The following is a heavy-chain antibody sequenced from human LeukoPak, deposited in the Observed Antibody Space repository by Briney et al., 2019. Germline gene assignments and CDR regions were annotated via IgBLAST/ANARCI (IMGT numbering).Heavy chain of an antibody. D-gene: IGHD3-10*01. CDR2: ISGSGGST. Sequence: GGSLRLSCAASGFTFSSYAMSWVRQAPGKGLEWVSAISGSGGSTYYADSVKGRFTISRDNSKNTLYLQMNSLRAEDTAVYYCARPRARITMVRGVITRQEDAFDIWGQGTMVTVSS. CDR3: ARPRARITMVRGVITRQEDAFDI. CDR1: GFTFSSYA. J-gene: IGHJ3*02. V-gene: IGHV3-23*01.